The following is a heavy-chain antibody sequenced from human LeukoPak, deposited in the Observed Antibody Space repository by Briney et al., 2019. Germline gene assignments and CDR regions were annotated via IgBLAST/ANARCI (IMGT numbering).Heavy chain of an antibody. Sequence: PGRPLRLSCGASGFTFDVPAMHWLRQVPGKALEWCSLITAHAGSTRYAASVKRGFPISRDLSENSLSLQMTSLRTDDSAFYYCAKRSGAPGNFDYWGHGTLVTVAS. V-gene: IGHV3-43*02. D-gene: IGHD1-1*01. J-gene: IGHJ4*01. CDR1: GFTFDVPA. CDR2: ITAHAGST. CDR3: AKRSGAPGNFDY.